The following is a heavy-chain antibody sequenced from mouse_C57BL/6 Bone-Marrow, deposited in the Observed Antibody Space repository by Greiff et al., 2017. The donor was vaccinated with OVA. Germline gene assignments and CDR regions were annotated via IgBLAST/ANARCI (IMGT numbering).Heavy chain of an antibody. D-gene: IGHD1-1*01. CDR1: GFTFSDFY. J-gene: IGHJ1*03. Sequence: EVKVVESGGGLVQSGRSLRLSCATSGFTFSDFYMEWVRHAPGKGLEWIAASRNKANDYTTEYSASVKGRFIVSRDTSQSILYLQMNALRAEDTAIYYCARDGYYYGSSYVTSNWYFDVWGTGTTVTVSS. V-gene: IGHV7-1*01. CDR2: SRNKANDYTT. CDR3: ARDGYYYGSSYVTSNWYFDV.